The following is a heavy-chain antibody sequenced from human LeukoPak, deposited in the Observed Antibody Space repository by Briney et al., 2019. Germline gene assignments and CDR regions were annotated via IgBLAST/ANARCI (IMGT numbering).Heavy chain of an antibody. V-gene: IGHV1-69*05. D-gene: IGHD5-24*01. Sequence: ASVKVSCKASGYTFTSYGVSWVRQAPGQGLEWMGGIIPIFRTTNYEQRFRGRVTITTDESTSSVYMELSSLRSEDTAVYYCARSQRAGYNVYYFDSWGQGTLVTVSS. CDR3: ARSQRAGYNVYYFDS. J-gene: IGHJ4*02. CDR1: GYTFTSYG. CDR2: IIPIFRTT.